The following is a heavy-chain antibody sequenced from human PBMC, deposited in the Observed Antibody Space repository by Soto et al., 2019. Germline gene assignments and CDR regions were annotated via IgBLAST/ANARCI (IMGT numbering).Heavy chain of an antibody. CDR1: GFTFSNSW. Sequence: GGSLRLSCAASGFTFSNSWMHWVRQVSGKGLEWVSRINADGTSTSYADSVKGRFTISRDNAKNSLYLQMNSLRDEDTAVYYCARVGGFYWYFDLWGRGTLVTVSS. J-gene: IGHJ2*01. D-gene: IGHD2-15*01. CDR2: INADGTST. CDR3: ARVGGFYWYFDL. V-gene: IGHV3-74*01.